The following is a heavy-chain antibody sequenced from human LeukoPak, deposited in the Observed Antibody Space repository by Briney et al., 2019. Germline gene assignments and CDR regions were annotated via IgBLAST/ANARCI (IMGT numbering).Heavy chain of an antibody. CDR2: IYTSGST. D-gene: IGHD6-19*01. V-gene: IGHV4-61*02. CDR1: GGSITSGSYY. J-gene: IGHJ5*02. Sequence: SETLSLTCTVSGGSITSGSYYWSWIRQPAGKGLEWIGRIYTSGSTNYNPSLKSRVTMSVDTSKNQFSLKLSSVTAADTAVYYCARDYTSGFDPWGQGTLVTVSS. CDR3: ARDYTSGFDP.